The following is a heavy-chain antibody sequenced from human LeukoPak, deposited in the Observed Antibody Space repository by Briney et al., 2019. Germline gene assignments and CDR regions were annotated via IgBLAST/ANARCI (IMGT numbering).Heavy chain of an antibody. CDR1: GFTFSSYA. V-gene: IGHV3-23*01. CDR3: AKDHNMITLMYYFDY. D-gene: IGHD3-16*01. J-gene: IGHJ4*02. CDR2: ISGSGGST. Sequence: PGGSLRLSCAASGFTFSSYAMSWVRQAPGKGLEWVSAISGSGGSTYYADSVKGRFTISRDNAKNSLYLQMNSLRAEDTALYYCAKDHNMITLMYYFDYWGQGTLVTVSS.